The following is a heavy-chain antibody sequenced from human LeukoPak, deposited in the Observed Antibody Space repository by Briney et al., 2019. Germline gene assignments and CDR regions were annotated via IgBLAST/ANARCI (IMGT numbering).Heavy chain of an antibody. CDR1: VGTFSSYA. CDR2: IIPIFGTA. J-gene: IGHJ5*02. Sequence: EAAVKVSCKASVGTFSSYAISWVRQAPGQGLEWMGGIIPIFGTANYAQKFQGRVTITADKSTSTAYMELSSLRSEDTAVYYCARDLDAYGGNPNWFDPWGQGTLVTVSS. D-gene: IGHD4-23*01. V-gene: IGHV1-69*06. CDR3: ARDLDAYGGNPNWFDP.